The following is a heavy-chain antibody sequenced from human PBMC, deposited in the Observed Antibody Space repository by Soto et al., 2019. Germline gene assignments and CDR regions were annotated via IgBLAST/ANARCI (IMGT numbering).Heavy chain of an antibody. CDR3: ASYSGSYEVFDY. J-gene: IGHJ4*02. Sequence: ASVKVSCKASGYSFTIYGSSWVLQAPGQGLEWMGWISAYNGNTNYAQKLQGRVTMTTDTSTSTAYMELRSLRSDDTAVYYCASYSGSYEVFDYWGQGTLVTVSS. D-gene: IGHD1-26*01. V-gene: IGHV1-18*01. CDR2: ISAYNGNT. CDR1: GYSFTIYG.